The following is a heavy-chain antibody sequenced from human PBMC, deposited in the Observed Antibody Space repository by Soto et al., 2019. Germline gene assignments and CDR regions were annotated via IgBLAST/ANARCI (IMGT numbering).Heavy chain of an antibody. CDR3: AKERSSGSNYYGMDF. V-gene: IGHV3-9*01. CDR2: FKWNSGDV. Sequence: SLRLSCASSVFTFGDYAMHCVRQVPGKGLEWVSGFKWNSGDVGYADSVKGRFTISRDNAKNSLYLQMNSLRPEDTAVYYCAKERSSGSNYYGMDFWGQGTMVTVSS. J-gene: IGHJ6*02. CDR1: VFTFGDYA. D-gene: IGHD3-10*01.